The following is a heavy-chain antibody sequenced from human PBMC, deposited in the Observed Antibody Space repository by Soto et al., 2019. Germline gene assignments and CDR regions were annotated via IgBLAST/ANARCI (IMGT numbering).Heavy chain of an antibody. J-gene: IGHJ4*02. Sequence: GGSLRLSCAASGFTFSSYGMHWVRQAPGKGLEWVAVISYDGSNKYYADSVKGRFTISRDNSKNTLYLQMNSLRAEDTAVYYCAKEIDYWGQGTLVTVSS. CDR3: AKEIDY. CDR2: ISYDGSNK. V-gene: IGHV3-30*18. CDR1: GFTFSSYG.